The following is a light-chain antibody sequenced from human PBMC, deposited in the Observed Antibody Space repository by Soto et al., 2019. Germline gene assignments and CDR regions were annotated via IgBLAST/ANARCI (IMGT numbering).Light chain of an antibody. Sequence: DIQVTQSPSSLSASVGDRVTITCRASERMTRYLNWYQQQPGQPPKLLIFAATSLQSGVPSRFSGSESGTDFTLTISSLQPEDFATYYCQQTYSHPYTFGQGTILQIK. J-gene: IGKJ2*01. CDR1: ERMTRY. CDR3: QQTYSHPYT. CDR2: AAT. V-gene: IGKV1-39*01.